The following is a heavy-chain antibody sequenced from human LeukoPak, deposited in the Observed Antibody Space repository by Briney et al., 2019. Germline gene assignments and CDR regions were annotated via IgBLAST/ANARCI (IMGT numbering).Heavy chain of an antibody. CDR2: INPNSGGA. J-gene: IGHJ3*02. Sequence: GASVKVSCKASGYTFTSYGISWVRQAPGQGLEWMGWINPNSGGANYAQKFQGRVTMTRDTSISTAYMELSRLRSDDTAVYYCARDVYYYDSSGYYLRGHAFDIWGQGTMVTVSS. D-gene: IGHD3-22*01. CDR3: ARDVYYYDSSGYYLRGHAFDI. CDR1: GYTFTSYG. V-gene: IGHV1-2*02.